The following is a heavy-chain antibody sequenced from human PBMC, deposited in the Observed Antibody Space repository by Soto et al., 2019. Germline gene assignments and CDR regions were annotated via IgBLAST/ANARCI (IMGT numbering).Heavy chain of an antibody. J-gene: IGHJ6*02. CDR1: GFTFSDYY. V-gene: IGHV3-11*06. CDR2: ISSSSSYT. Sequence: GGSLRLSCAASGFTFSDYYMSWIRQAPGKGLEWVSYISSSSSYTNYADSVKGRFTISRDNAKNSLYLQMNSLRAEDTAVYYCARRDIVVVPAAILYYYGMDVWGQGTTVTVSS. D-gene: IGHD2-2*01. CDR3: ARRDIVVVPAAILYYYGMDV.